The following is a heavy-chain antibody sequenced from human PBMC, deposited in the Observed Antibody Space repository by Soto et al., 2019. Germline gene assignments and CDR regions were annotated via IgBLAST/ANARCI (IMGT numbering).Heavy chain of an antibody. CDR1: GFTFSSYG. CDR3: ARDVESGSSQYYYYYYGMDV. J-gene: IGHJ6*02. CDR2: IWYDGSNK. D-gene: IGHD1-26*01. Sequence: QVQLVESGGGVVQSGRSVRLSCAASGFTFSSYGMHWVRQAPGKGLEWVAVIWYDGSNKYYADSVKGRFTISRDNSKNTLYLQMNSLRAEDTAVYYCARDVESGSSQYYYYYYGMDVWGQGTTVTVSS. V-gene: IGHV3-30*19.